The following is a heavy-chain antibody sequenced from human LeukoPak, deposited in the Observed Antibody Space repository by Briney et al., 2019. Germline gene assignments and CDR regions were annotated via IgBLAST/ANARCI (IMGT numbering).Heavy chain of an antibody. CDR3: AKAAGLTREAFDY. D-gene: IGHD2-2*01. J-gene: IGHJ4*02. Sequence: GGSLRLSCAASGFSFTNYVMAWVRQAPGKGLEWVSTIGHTGYNTFYADSVKGRFTISRDNSKNTLYLQMNSLRAEDTAIYYCAKAAGLTREAFDYWGQGTLVTVSS. V-gene: IGHV3-23*01. CDR1: GFSFTNYV. CDR2: IGHTGYNT.